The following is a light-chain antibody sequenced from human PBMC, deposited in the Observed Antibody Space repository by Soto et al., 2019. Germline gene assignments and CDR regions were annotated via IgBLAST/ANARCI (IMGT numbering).Light chain of an antibody. CDR3: QQSYSALGT. Sequence: DIQVTQSPSSLSASVGDRVTITCRASQTISSYLNWYQQSPGKAPKLLIYAASSLQSGVPSRFSGSGSGTDFTLTISSLQREDFATYYCQQSYSALGTFGQGTKVEIK. CDR2: AAS. V-gene: IGKV1-39*01. CDR1: QTISSY. J-gene: IGKJ1*01.